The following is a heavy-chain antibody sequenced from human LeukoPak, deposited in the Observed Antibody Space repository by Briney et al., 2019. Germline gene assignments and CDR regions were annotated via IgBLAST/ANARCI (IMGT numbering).Heavy chain of an antibody. Sequence: EASVKVSCKASGYTFITYYMHWVRQAPGQGHERMGIINPSGGSTSYAQKFQGRVTMTRDTSTSTVYMELSSLRSEDTAVYYCARDSLSQYQPRYYMDVWGKGTTVTVSS. CDR2: INPSGGST. CDR3: ARDSLSQYQPRYYMDV. CDR1: GYTFITYY. J-gene: IGHJ6*03. D-gene: IGHD2-2*01. V-gene: IGHV1-46*01.